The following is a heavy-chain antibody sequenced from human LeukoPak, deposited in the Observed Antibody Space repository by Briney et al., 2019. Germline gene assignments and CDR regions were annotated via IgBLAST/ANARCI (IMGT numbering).Heavy chain of an antibody. J-gene: IGHJ4*02. CDR3: AKDAAGPEY. CDR1: GFTFNTYG. V-gene: IGHV3-33*06. Sequence: PGGSLRLSCAASGFTFNTYGMNWVRQAPGKGLEWVAIIWYDGSDKYYADSVKGRFTISRDNSRNTLYLQMNSLRAEDTAVYYCAKDAAGPEYWGQGTLVTVSS. D-gene: IGHD6-13*01. CDR2: IWYDGSDK.